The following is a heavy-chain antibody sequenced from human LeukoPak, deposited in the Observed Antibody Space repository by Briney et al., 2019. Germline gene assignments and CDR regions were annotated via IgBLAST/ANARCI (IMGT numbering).Heavy chain of an antibody. Sequence: GGSLRLSCAASGFTFSSYEMHWVRQAPGKGLEWVSYISSSGSTIYYADSLKGRFTISRDNAKNSLYLQMDSLRAEDTAIYYCARELNYYFDYWGQGTLVTVS. CDR1: GFTFSSYE. CDR2: ISSSGSTI. V-gene: IGHV3-48*03. J-gene: IGHJ4*02. D-gene: IGHD2-8*01. CDR3: ARELNYYFDY.